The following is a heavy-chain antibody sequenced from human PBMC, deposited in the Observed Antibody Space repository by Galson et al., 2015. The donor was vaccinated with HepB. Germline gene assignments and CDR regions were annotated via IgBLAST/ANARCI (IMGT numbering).Heavy chain of an antibody. D-gene: IGHD1-1*01. CDR3: ARQGMNGWSHPPPYYYYMDV. CDR1: GYTFTNYW. J-gene: IGHJ6*03. Sequence: QSGAEVKKPGESLKISCKGSGYTFTNYWIGWVRQMPGKGLEWTGIIYLGDSDTRYSPSFQGQVSISADKSINTAYLQWSSLKASDTAMYYCARQGMNGWSHPPPYYYYMDVWGKGTTVTVSS. V-gene: IGHV5-51*01. CDR2: IYLGDSDT.